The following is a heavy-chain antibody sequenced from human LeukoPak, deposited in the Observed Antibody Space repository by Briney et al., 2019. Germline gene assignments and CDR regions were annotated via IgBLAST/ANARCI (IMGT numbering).Heavy chain of an antibody. D-gene: IGHD6-13*01. CDR3: ARGRAAGRDYYYYYMDV. V-gene: IGHV3-7*01. CDR2: IKQDGSEK. Sequence: GGSLRLSCAASGFTFSSYWMSWVRQAPGKGLEWVANIKQDGSEKYYVDSVKGRFTISRDNAKNSLYLQMNSLRAEDTAVYYCARGRAAGRDYYYYYMDVWGKGTTVTVSS. J-gene: IGHJ6*03. CDR1: GFTFSSYW.